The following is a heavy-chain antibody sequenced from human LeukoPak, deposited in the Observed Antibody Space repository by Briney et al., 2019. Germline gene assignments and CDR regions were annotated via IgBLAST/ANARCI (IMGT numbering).Heavy chain of an antibody. V-gene: IGHV4-4*07. D-gene: IGHD2-15*01. CDR3: ARVVVAAISHNWFDP. CDR2: IYTSGST. Sequence: PSETLSLTCTASGGSISSYYWSWIRQPAGKGLEWIGRIYTSGSTNYNPSLKSRVTMSVDTSKNQFSLKLSSVTAADTAVYYCARVVVAAISHNWFDPWGQGTLVTVSS. J-gene: IGHJ5*02. CDR1: GGSISSYY.